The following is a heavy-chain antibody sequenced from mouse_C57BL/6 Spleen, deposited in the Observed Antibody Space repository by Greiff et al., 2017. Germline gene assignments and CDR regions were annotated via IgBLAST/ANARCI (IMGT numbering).Heavy chain of an antibody. CDR3: ARAGDDGYYRGEYAMDY. V-gene: IGHV5-6*01. CDR2: ISSGGSYN. J-gene: IGHJ4*01. D-gene: IGHD2-3*01. Sequence: EVQRVESGGDLVKPGGSLKLSCAASGFTFSSYGMSWVRQTPDKRLEWVATISSGGSYNYYPDSVKGRFTISRDNAKNTLYLQMSSLKSEDTAMYYCARAGDDGYYRGEYAMDYWGQGTSVIVSS. CDR1: GFTFSSYG.